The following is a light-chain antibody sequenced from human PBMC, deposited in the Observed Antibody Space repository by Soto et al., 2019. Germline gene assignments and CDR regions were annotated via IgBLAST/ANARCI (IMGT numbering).Light chain of an antibody. Sequence: QSALTQPASVSGSPGQSITISCTGTSGDVGGYDYVSWYQHHPGKVPKLMIFEVTNRPSGVSYRFSGSKSGNTASLTVSGLQAEDEADYYCSSYAGSSNVFGTGTKVTVL. V-gene: IGLV2-14*01. J-gene: IGLJ1*01. CDR3: SSYAGSSNV. CDR1: SGDVGGYDY. CDR2: EVT.